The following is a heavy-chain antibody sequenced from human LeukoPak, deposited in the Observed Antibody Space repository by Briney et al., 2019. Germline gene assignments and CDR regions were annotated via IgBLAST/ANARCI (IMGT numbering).Heavy chain of an antibody. CDR2: ISGGGNT. CDR3: AKDLYGDYDFDC. Sequence: GGSLRLSCVGSGFTSIAYALTWARQAPGKGLEWVSGISGGGNTYYADSVKGRFTISRDNSKNTLYLQLNSLRAEDTAVYYCAKDLYGDYDFDCWGQGTLVTVSS. CDR1: GFTSIAYA. J-gene: IGHJ4*02. D-gene: IGHD4-17*01. V-gene: IGHV3-23*01.